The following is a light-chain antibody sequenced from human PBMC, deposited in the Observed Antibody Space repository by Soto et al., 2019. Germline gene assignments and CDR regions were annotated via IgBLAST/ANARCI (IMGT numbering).Light chain of an antibody. CDR2: DVN. CDR3: VSFAGGTYV. V-gene: IGLV2-8*01. CDR1: SSDVGGYIF. Sequence: QSVLTQPPSASGSPGQSVTISCTGTSSDVGGYIFVSWYQQHPGKVPKLIIYDVNKRPSGAPDRFSGSKYGNTASLTVSGLQAEDEGDYYCVSFAGGTYVFGTGTKVTVL. J-gene: IGLJ1*01.